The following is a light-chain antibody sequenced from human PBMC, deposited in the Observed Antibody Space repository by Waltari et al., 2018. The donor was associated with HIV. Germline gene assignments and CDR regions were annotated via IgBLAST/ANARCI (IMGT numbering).Light chain of an antibody. CDR2: EVN. Sequence: QSAMTQPPSASGSPGQSVTISCPGTSRDVGGSTYVPCYQQHPGKAPKLMIYEVNKRPSGVPDRFSGSKSANTASLTVSVLQADDEADYYCNSYAGSNNWVFGGGTKLTVL. V-gene: IGLV2-8*01. CDR1: SRDVGGSTY. J-gene: IGLJ3*02. CDR3: NSYAGSNNWV.